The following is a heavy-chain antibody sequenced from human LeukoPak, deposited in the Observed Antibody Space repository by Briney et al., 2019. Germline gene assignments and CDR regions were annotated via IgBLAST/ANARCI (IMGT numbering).Heavy chain of an antibody. CDR3: ARFERSTGCY. CDR2: IYHSDST. D-gene: IGHD2-8*02. Sequence: PSETLSLTCAVYGGSFSGYYWSWIRQPPGKGLEWIGTIYHSDSTYYNPSLKSRVAISVDTSTNQFSLKLTSVTAADTAVYYCARFERSTGCYWGQGTLVTVSS. CDR1: GGSFSGYY. V-gene: IGHV4-34*01. J-gene: IGHJ4*02.